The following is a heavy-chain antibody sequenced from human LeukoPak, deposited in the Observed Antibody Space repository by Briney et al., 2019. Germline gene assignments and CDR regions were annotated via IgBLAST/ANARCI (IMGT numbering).Heavy chain of an antibody. D-gene: IGHD2-2*01. CDR2: IYHSGNT. Sequence: SQTLSLTCTVSGGSISSSDYYWSWIRQPPGKGLEWIGYIYHSGNTYYNPSLKSRDSISVDTSKTQFSLKLNSVTAADTAVYYCASIVVVAAAIDYRGQGTLVTVSS. CDR3: ASIVVVAAAIDY. J-gene: IGHJ4*02. CDR1: GGSISSSDYY. V-gene: IGHV4-30-4*01.